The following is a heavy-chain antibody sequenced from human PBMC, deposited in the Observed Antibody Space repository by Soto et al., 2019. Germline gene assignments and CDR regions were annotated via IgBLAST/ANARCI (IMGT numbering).Heavy chain of an antibody. CDR3: ARDGQDIVVVVAATGNWFDP. D-gene: IGHD2-15*01. J-gene: IGHJ5*02. V-gene: IGHV1-18*04. CDR2: ISAYNGNT. CDR1: GYTFTSYG. Sequence: VASVKVSCKASGYTFTSYGTSWVRQAPGQGLEWMGWISAYNGNTNYAQKLQGRVTMTTDTSTSTAYMELRSLRSDDTAVYYCARDGQDIVVVVAATGNWFDPWGQGTLVTVSS.